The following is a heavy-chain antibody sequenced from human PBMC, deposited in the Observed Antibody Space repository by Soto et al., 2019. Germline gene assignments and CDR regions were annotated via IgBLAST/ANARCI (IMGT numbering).Heavy chain of an antibody. CDR1: GFTFSGSA. CDR2: IRSKANSYAT. Sequence: EVQLVESGGGLVQPGGSLKLSCAASGFTFSGSAMHWVRQASGKGLEWVGRIRSKANSYATAYAASVKGRFTISRDDSKNTAYLQMNSLKTEDTAVYYCSIYGDFFDNWGQGTLVTVSS. CDR3: SIYGDFFDN. J-gene: IGHJ4*02. D-gene: IGHD4-17*01. V-gene: IGHV3-73*01.